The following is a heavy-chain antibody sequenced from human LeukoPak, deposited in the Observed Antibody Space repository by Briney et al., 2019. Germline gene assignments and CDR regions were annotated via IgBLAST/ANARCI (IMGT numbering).Heavy chain of an antibody. J-gene: IGHJ5*02. CDR2: INHSGNT. CDR1: GGSFGDYY. D-gene: IGHD3-10*01. Sequence: SETLSLTCAVYGGSFGDYYWSWIRQPPGKGLEWIGEINHSGNTNYNPSLKSRVTISVDTSKNQFSLKLSSVTAADTAVYYCARDPYGSGSYYPNWFDPWGQGTLVTVSS. V-gene: IGHV4-34*01. CDR3: ARDPYGSGSYYPNWFDP.